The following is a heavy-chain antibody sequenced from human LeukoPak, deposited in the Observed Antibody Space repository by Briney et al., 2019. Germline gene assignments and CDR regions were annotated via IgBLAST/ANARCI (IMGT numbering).Heavy chain of an antibody. Sequence: ASVKVSCKASGYTFTGYYMHWVRQAPGQGLEWMGWINPNSGGTNYAQKFQGRVTMTRDTSISTAYMELRSLRSDDTAVYYCARYRYSGYDFDYWGQGTLVTVSS. CDR2: INPNSGGT. CDR1: GYTFTGYY. V-gene: IGHV1-2*02. CDR3: ARYRYSGYDFDY. D-gene: IGHD5-12*01. J-gene: IGHJ4*02.